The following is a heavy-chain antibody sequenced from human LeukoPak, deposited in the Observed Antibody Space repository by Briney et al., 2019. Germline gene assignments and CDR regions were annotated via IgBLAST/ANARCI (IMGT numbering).Heavy chain of an antibody. CDR2: IYPGDSDT. Sequence: GESLKISCKGSGYSFTSYWIGWVRQMPGKGLEWMGIIYPGDSDTRYSPSFQGQVTISADKSISTAYLQWSSLKASDTAMYYCARSGYDFWSGYYGYYCYMDVWGKGTTVTVSS. J-gene: IGHJ6*03. V-gene: IGHV5-51*01. CDR3: ARSGYDFWSGYYGYYCYMDV. D-gene: IGHD3-3*01. CDR1: GYSFTSYW.